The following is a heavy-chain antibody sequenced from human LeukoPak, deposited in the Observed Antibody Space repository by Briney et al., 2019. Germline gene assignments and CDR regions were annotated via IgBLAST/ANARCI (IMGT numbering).Heavy chain of an antibody. CDR2: INHSGST. D-gene: IGHD6-6*01. Sequence: PSETLSLTCTVSGGSISSSSYYWSWIRQPPGKGLEWIGEINHSGSTNYNPSLKSRVTISVDTSKNQFSLKLSSVTAADTAVYYCARSSIAARPRIDPWGQGTLVTVSS. CDR1: GGSISSSSYY. J-gene: IGHJ5*02. V-gene: IGHV4-39*07. CDR3: ARSSIAARPRIDP.